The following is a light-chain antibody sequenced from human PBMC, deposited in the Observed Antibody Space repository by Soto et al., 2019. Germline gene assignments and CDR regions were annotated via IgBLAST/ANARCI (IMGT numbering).Light chain of an antibody. CDR2: DVS. CDR1: TMDVGGFGY. Sequence: QSVLTHPASASGAPVQSVTLSCTGTTMDVGGFGYVSWYQQHPGKAPKLMLFDVSNRPSGVSDRFSGSKSGNTASLTISGLPAEDEADYYCSSYTTTGTQVFGTGTKVTVL. J-gene: IGLJ1*01. V-gene: IGLV2-14*03. CDR3: SSYTTTGTQV.